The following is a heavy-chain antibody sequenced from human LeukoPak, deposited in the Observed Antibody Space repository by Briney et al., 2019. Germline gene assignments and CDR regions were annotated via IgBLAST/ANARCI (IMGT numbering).Heavy chain of an antibody. CDR1: GGSFSGYY. Sequence: RSSETLSLTCAVYGGSFSGYYWSWIRQPPGKGLEWIGYIYYSGSTYYNPSLKSRVTISVDTSKNQFSLKLSSVTAADTAVNYCASPLYDFWSGYYHWGQGTLVTVSS. CDR2: IYYSGST. V-gene: IGHV4-30-4*08. J-gene: IGHJ4*02. CDR3: ASPLYDFWSGYYH. D-gene: IGHD3-3*01.